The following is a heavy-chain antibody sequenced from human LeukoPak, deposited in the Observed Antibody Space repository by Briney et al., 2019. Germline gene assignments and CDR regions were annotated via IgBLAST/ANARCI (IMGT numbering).Heavy chain of an antibody. D-gene: IGHD6-6*01. CDR3: ARGVYSSSQYYFDY. J-gene: IGHJ4*02. CDR1: GGSISSYY. Sequence: SETLSLTCTVSGGSISSYYWSWIRQPAGKGLEWIGRIYTSGSTNYNPSLKSRVTMSVDTSKNQFSLNLSSVTAADTAVYYCARGVYSSSQYYFDYWGQGTLVTVSS. CDR2: IYTSGST. V-gene: IGHV4-4*07.